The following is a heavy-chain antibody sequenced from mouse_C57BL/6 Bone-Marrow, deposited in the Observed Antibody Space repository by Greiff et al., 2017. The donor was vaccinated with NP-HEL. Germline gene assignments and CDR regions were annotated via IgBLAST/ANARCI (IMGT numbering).Heavy chain of an antibody. CDR3: ARRPDDDDPDYCDY. Sequence: EVQVVESGGGLVKPGGSLKLSCAASGFTFSDYGMHWVRQAPEKGLEWVAYISSGSSTIYSADTVKGRFTISRDNAKNTLFLQMTSLRSEDTAMYYCARRPDDDDPDYCDYWGQGTTLTVSS. D-gene: IGHD2-4*01. CDR1: GFTFSDYG. V-gene: IGHV5-17*01. CDR2: ISSGSSTI. J-gene: IGHJ2*01.